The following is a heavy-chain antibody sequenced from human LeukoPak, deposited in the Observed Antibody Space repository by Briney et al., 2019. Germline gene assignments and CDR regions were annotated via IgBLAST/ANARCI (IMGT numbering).Heavy chain of an antibody. CDR2: IIPIFGIA. J-gene: IGHJ5*02. D-gene: IGHD6-19*01. Sequence: ASVKVSCKASRGTFSSYALSWVRQAHGQGLEWMGRIIPIFGIANYAQKFQGRVTITADKSTSTAYMELSSLRSEDTAVYYCASIAVAGTTSPNWFDPWGQGSLVTVSS. CDR1: RGTFSSYA. V-gene: IGHV1-69*04. CDR3: ASIAVAGTTSPNWFDP.